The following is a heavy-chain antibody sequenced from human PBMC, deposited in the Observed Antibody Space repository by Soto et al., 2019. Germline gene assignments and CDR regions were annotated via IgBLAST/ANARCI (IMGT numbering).Heavy chain of an antibody. CDR1: GFTFSNSW. CDR2: INADGTST. D-gene: IGHD6-19*01. Sequence: GGSLRLSCAASGFTFSNSWMHWVRQVSGKGLEWVSRINADGTSTSYADSVKGRFTISRDNAKNTLYLHVNILRAEDTAVYYCVKVLAGGGGVPRFYFDYWGEGALVTVSS. CDR3: VKVLAGGGGVPRFYFDY. J-gene: IGHJ4*02. V-gene: IGHV3-74*01.